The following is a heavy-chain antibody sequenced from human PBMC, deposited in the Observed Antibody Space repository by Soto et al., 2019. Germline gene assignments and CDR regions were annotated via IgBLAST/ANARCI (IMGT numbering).Heavy chain of an antibody. D-gene: IGHD3-3*01. Sequence: GGSLRLSCVASGFTLGTHAMHWVRQAPGKGLEWVSTLNVDGENTDYADSVEGRFAISRDTSKNTLFLQMSSLRGEDTAVYYCVRSPHVPIFGVVLYYCEYWGKGTLVTVSS. CDR3: VRSPHVPIFGVVLYYCEY. CDR1: GFTLGTHA. V-gene: IGHV3-23*01. J-gene: IGHJ4*02. CDR2: LNVDGENT.